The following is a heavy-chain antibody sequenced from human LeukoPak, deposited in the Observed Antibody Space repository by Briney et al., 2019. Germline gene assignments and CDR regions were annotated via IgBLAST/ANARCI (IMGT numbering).Heavy chain of an antibody. CDR3: ATEKYRGSYYGTLAFDY. D-gene: IGHD1-26*01. Sequence: GASVKVSCKVSGYTLTELSMHWVRQAPGKGLEWMGGFDPEDGETIYAQKFQGRVTMTEDTSTDTAYMELSSLRSEDTAVYYCATEKYRGSYYGTLAFDYWGQGTLVTVSS. J-gene: IGHJ4*02. CDR2: FDPEDGET. V-gene: IGHV1-24*01. CDR1: GYTLTELS.